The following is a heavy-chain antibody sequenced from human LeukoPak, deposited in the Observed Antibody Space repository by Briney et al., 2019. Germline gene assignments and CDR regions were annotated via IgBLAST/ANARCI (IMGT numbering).Heavy chain of an antibody. CDR2: IGSRSRVI. Sequence: GGSLRLSCGASGFSFSDYSMNWVRQAPGKGLEWVSYIGSRSRVIYYADSVKGRFTISRDNARNSLYLQMNSLRAEDTAVYYCVRDTGWAFGIWGQGTMVTVSS. V-gene: IGHV3-48*01. J-gene: IGHJ3*02. D-gene: IGHD4-11*01. CDR1: GFSFSDYS. CDR3: VRDTGWAFGI.